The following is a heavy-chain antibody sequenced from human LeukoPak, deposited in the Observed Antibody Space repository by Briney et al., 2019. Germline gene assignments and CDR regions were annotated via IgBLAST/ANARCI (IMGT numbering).Heavy chain of an antibody. V-gene: IGHV3-23*01. CDR3: AKDRSALLWFGEMIKGVFDY. D-gene: IGHD3-10*01. J-gene: IGHJ4*02. CDR2: ISGSGGST. CDR1: GFTFSSYA. Sequence: GGSLRLSCAASGFTFSSYAISWVRQAPGKGLEWVSAISGSGGSTYYADSVKGRFTISRDNSRNTLYLQMNSLRAEDTAVYYCAKDRSALLWFGEMIKGVFDYWGQGTLVTVSS.